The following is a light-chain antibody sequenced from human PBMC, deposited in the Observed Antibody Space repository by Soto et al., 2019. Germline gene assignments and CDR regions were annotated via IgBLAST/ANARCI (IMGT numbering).Light chain of an antibody. CDR1: SGHSSYI. CDR2: LEGSGSY. CDR3: ETWDSNTVV. Sequence: QLVLTQSSSASASLGSSVKLTCTLSSGHSSYIIAWHQQQPGKAPRYLMKLEGSGSYNKGCGVPDRFSGSSSGADRYLTISILQFEDEADYFCETWDSNTVVFGGGPKLT. V-gene: IGLV4-60*02. J-gene: IGLJ2*01.